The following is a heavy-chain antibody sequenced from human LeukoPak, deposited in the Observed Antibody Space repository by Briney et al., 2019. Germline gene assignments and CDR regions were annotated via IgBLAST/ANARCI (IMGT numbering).Heavy chain of an antibody. J-gene: IGHJ4*02. Sequence: GGSLRLSCAASGFTFSSYAMHWVRQAPGKGLEWVPDISYDGSNKYYADSVKGRFTISRGNSKNTLYLQMNSLRAEDTAVYYCARDRFLAATAFDYWGQVTLVTVSS. CDR3: ARDRFLAATAFDY. V-gene: IGHV3-30-3*01. CDR2: ISYDGSNK. D-gene: IGHD3-3*01. CDR1: GFTFSSYA.